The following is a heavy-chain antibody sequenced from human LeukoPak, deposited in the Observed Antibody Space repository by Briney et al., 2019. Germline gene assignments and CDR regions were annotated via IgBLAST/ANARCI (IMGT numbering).Heavy chain of an antibody. Sequence: GGSLRLSCTASGFTFSGSWMAWIRQAPGKGLEWVAIIKKDGSEKYYVDSMKGRFTISRDNAKNSLFLQMNSLRAEDTAVYYCARVVNWFDPWGQGTLVTVSS. D-gene: IGHD2-15*01. V-gene: IGHV3-7*01. CDR3: ARVVNWFDP. CDR2: IKKDGSEK. J-gene: IGHJ5*02. CDR1: GFTFSGSW.